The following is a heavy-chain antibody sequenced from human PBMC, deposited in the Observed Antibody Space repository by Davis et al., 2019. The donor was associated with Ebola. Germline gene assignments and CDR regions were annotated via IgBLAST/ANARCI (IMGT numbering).Heavy chain of an antibody. CDR1: GFTFSSYG. CDR2: ISYDGSNK. V-gene: IGHV3-30*18. D-gene: IGHD2-2*02. J-gene: IGHJ6*02. Sequence: GGSLRLSCAASGFTFSSYGMHWVRQAPGKGLEWVAVISYDGSNKYYADSVKGRFTISRDNSKNTLYLQMNSLRAEDTAVYYCAKDPRYCSSTSCYSYYYGMDVWGQGTTVTVSS. CDR3: AKDPRYCSSTSCYSYYYGMDV.